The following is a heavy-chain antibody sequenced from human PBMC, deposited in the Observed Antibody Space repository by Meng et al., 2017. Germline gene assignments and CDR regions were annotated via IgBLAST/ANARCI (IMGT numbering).Heavy chain of an antibody. Sequence: GESLKIPCAASGFTFSSYSMGWVPQGPGKGLEWVAKIKQDGSEKYYVDSVKGRFTISRDNAKNSLYLQMNSLRAEDTAVYYCARDSQWLVREYAFDIWGQGTMVTVSS. V-gene: IGHV3-7*01. J-gene: IGHJ3*02. CDR2: IKQDGSEK. CDR1: GFTFSSYS. D-gene: IGHD6-19*01. CDR3: ARDSQWLVREYAFDI.